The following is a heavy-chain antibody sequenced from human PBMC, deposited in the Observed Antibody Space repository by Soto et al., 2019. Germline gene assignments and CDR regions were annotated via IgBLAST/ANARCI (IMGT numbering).Heavy chain of an antibody. D-gene: IGHD3-10*01. V-gene: IGHV3-23*01. CDR3: SKWSGFGDA. Sequence: PGGSLRLSCAASGFTFSSYSMTWVRQAPGKGLEWVSGISDSGGNTWYADSVKGRFTISRDNSKNMLFLQMNSLRAEDTAVYFCSKWSGFGDAWGQGTLVTVSS. J-gene: IGHJ5*02. CDR1: GFTFSSYS. CDR2: ISDSGGNT.